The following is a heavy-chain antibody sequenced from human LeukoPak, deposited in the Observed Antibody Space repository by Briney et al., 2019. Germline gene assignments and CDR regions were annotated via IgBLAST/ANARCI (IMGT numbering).Heavy chain of an antibody. V-gene: IGHV3-23*01. CDR1: GFTFSSYA. Sequence: PGGSLILSCAGSGFTFSSYAMSWVRQAPGKGLEWVSAISGSGGSTYYADSVKGRFTISRDNSKNTLYLQMNSLRAEDTAVYYCAISYDFWSGYYYFDYWGQGTLVTVSS. CDR2: ISGSGGST. CDR3: AISYDFWSGYYYFDY. D-gene: IGHD3-3*01. J-gene: IGHJ4*02.